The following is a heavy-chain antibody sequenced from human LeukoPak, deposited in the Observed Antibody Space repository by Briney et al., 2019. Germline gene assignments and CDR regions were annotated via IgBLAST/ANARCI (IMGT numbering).Heavy chain of an antibody. CDR2: TSGSGVNS. D-gene: IGHD5-12*01. CDR3: AKEYSGYDFDY. Sequence: GGSLRLSCAASGFTFSSYDMSWVRQAPGKGLEWVAATSGSGVNSYYADSVRGRFTISRDNSQSTLYLQMDSLRAEDTALYYCAKEYSGYDFDYWAREPWSPSPQ. CDR1: GFTFSSYD. J-gene: IGHJ4*02. V-gene: IGHV3-23*01.